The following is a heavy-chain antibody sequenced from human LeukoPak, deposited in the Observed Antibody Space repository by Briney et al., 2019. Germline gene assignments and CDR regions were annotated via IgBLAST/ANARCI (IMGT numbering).Heavy chain of an antibody. J-gene: IGHJ4*02. V-gene: IGHV1-18*01. CDR3: ARGALEVEWFGELSPFDY. CDR2: ISPYNGNT. CDR1: GYTFTNYG. Sequence: ASVKVSCKASGYTFTNYGISWVRQAPGQGLKWMGWISPYNGNTNYAQRLQGRVTMTTDTSTTTAYMELRSLRYDDTAVYFCARGALEVEWFGELSPFDYWGQGTLVTVSS. D-gene: IGHD3-10*01.